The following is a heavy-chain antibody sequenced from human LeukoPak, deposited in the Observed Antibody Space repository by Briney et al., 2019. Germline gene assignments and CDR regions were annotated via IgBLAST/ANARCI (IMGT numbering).Heavy chain of an antibody. J-gene: IGHJ6*03. Sequence: SETLSLTCAVYGGSFSGYYWSWIRQPPGKGLEWIGEITHSGSTNYNPSLKSRVTISVDTSKNQFSLKLSSVTAADTAVYYCARGRWELLYYYYYMDVWGKGTTVTVSS. D-gene: IGHD1-26*01. CDR1: GGSFSGYY. CDR2: ITHSGST. CDR3: ARGRWELLYYYYYMDV. V-gene: IGHV4-34*01.